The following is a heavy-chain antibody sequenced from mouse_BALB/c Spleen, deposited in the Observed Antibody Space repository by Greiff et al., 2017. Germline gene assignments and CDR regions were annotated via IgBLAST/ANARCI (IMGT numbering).Heavy chain of an antibody. CDR1: GYTFTSYY. CDR2: INPSNGGT. CDR3: TRGSYGYDSMDY. J-gene: IGHJ4*01. Sequence: VQLQQSGAELVKPGASVKLSCKASGYTFTSYYMYWVKQRPGQGLEWIGEINPSNGGTNFNEKFKSKATLTVDKSSSTAYMQLSSLTSEDSAVYYCTRGSYGYDSMDYWGQGTSVTVSS. D-gene: IGHD2-2*01. V-gene: IGHV1S81*02.